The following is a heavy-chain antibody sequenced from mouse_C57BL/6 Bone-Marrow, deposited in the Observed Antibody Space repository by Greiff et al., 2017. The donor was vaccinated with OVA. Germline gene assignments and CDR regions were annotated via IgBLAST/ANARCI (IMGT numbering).Heavy chain of an antibody. J-gene: IGHJ4*01. CDR2: IYPGSGST. CDR1: GYTFTSYW. CDR3: ARGWLGDYYAMDY. V-gene: IGHV1-55*01. Sequence: QVQLKQPGAELVKPGASVKMSCKASGYTFTSYWITWVKQRPGQGLEWIGDIYPGSGSTNYNEKFKSKATLTVDTSSSTAYMQLSSLTSEDSAVYYCARGWLGDYYAMDYWGQGTSVTVSS. D-gene: IGHD2-3*01.